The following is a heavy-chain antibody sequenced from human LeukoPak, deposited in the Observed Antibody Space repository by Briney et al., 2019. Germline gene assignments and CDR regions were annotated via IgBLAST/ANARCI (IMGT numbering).Heavy chain of an antibody. CDR1: GLTFSNHG. D-gene: IGHD2/OR15-2a*01. CDR2: ITSDGNNK. CDR3: AKDKIFRYLDY. V-gene: IGHV3-30*18. Sequence: GESLRLSCAASGLTFSNHGMHWVRQAPGKGLEWVAMITSDGNNKYYADSVKDRFTISRDDSKNTLYLQMNSLRDEDTAVYYCAKDKIFRYLDYWGQGALVTVTS. J-gene: IGHJ4*02.